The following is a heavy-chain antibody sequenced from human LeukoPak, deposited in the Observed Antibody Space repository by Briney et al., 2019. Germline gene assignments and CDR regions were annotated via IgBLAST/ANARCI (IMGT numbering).Heavy chain of an antibody. J-gene: IGHJ4*02. D-gene: IGHD3-10*01. Sequence: GGSLRLSCAASGFTFSSYWMHWVRQAPGKGPVWVSRIKTDGSSTSYADSVKGRFTISRDNSKNTLYLQMNSLRAEDTAVYYCAKDLPYYGSGSYSDYWGQGTLVTVSS. CDR1: GFTFSSYW. CDR3: AKDLPYYGSGSYSDY. CDR2: IKTDGSST. V-gene: IGHV3-74*01.